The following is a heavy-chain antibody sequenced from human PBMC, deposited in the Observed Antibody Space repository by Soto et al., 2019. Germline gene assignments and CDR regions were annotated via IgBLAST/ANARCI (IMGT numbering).Heavy chain of an antibody. D-gene: IGHD5-18*01. V-gene: IGHV1-46*01. CDR1: GYTFTSYY. CDR3: GRHLAGNWHSIDF. J-gene: IGHJ4*02. CDR2: INPNGGST. Sequence: ASVKVSCKASGYTFTSYYLHWVRQAPGQGLEWMGVINPNGGSTTYAQKFQGSVTLTRDTSTTTVFMELSSLRSEDTAVYYCGRHLAGNWHSIDFWGQGTPVTVYS.